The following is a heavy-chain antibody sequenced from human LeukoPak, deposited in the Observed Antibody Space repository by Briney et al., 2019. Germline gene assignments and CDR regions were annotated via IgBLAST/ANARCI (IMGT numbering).Heavy chain of an antibody. CDR2: INHSGST. D-gene: IGHD5-18*01. J-gene: IGHJ2*01. V-gene: IGHV4-34*01. CDR3: AEQRGYSYGYRSWYFDL. CDR1: GGSFSGYY. Sequence: SETLSLTCAVYGGSFSGYYWSWIRQPPGKGLEWIGEINHSGSTNYNPSLKSRVTISVDTSKNQFSLKLSSVTAADTAVYYCAEQRGYSYGYRSWYFDLWGRGTLVTVSS.